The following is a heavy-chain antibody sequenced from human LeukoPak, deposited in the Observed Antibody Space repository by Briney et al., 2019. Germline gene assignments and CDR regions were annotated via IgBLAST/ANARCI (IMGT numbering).Heavy chain of an antibody. Sequence: AGGSLRLSCAASGVTFSSYSMNWVRQAPGKGLEWVSSSISSGRYIYYADSVKGRFAVSRDNAKNSLYLQMNCLSAEDTAVYYRARTGYSSSWYFRYFDYWRQGTLVTVSS. J-gene: IGHJ4*02. CDR3: ARTGYSSSWYFRYFDY. CDR2: SISSGRYI. CDR1: GVTFSSYS. V-gene: IGHV3-21*01. D-gene: IGHD6-13*01.